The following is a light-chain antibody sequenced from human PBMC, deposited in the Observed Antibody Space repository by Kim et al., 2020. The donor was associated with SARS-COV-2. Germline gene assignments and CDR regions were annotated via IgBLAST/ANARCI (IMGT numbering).Light chain of an antibody. Sequence: DIQMTQSPSTLSASVGDRVTITCRASQSISDWLAWFQQKPGKAPKLLIYKASSLESGVPSRFSGSGSGTEFTLTISSLQPDDFATYYCQQYKTYLYTFGQGTKLEI. CDR2: KAS. CDR1: QSISDW. CDR3: QQYKTYLYT. V-gene: IGKV1-5*03. J-gene: IGKJ2*01.